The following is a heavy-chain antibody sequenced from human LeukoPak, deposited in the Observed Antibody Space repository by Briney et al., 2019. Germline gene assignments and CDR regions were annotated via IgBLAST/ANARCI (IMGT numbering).Heavy chain of an antibody. Sequence: SETLSLTCTVSGCSISSGNYYWSWIRQPAGKDLEWNGRIYTSVSTNYNPSLKSRVTMSVDTSKNQFALKLSSVTAADTAVYYCAALYSSGWDYYYFDYWGQGTLVTVSS. J-gene: IGHJ4*02. CDR1: GCSISSGNYY. CDR2: IYTSVST. D-gene: IGHD6-19*01. V-gene: IGHV4-61*02. CDR3: AALYSSGWDYYYFDY.